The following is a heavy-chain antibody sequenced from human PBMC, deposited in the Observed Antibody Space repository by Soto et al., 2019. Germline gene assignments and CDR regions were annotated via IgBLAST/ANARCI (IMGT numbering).Heavy chain of an antibody. J-gene: IGHJ3*02. CDR2: IIPIFGTA. Sequence: QVQLVQSGAEVKKPGSSVKVSCKASGGTFSSYAISWVRQAPGQGLEWMGGIIPIFGTANYAQKFQGRVTITADESTSTAYMELSSLRSEDTDVYYCSRDPTIRGAFDIWGQGTMVTVSS. CDR1: GGTFSSYA. V-gene: IGHV1-69*12. CDR3: SRDPTIRGAFDI.